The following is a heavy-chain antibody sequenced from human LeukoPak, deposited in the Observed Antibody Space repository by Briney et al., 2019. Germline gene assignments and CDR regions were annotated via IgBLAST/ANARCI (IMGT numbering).Heavy chain of an antibody. V-gene: IGHV4-34*01. J-gene: IGHJ4*02. CDR2: INHSGST. CDR1: GGSFSGYY. CDR3: ARTKSGYDPHRRGGYFDY. Sequence: SETLSLTCAVYGGSFSGYYWSWIRQPPGKGLELIGEINHSGSTNYNPSLKSRVTISVDTSKNQFSLKLSSVTAADTAVYYCARTKSGYDPHRRGGYFDYWGQGTLVTVSS. D-gene: IGHD5-12*01.